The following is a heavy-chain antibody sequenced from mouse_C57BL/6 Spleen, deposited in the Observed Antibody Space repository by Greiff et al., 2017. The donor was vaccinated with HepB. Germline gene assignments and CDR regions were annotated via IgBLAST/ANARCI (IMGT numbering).Heavy chain of an antibody. CDR3: ARMISTMVTTGFAY. CDR2: IWSGGST. Sequence: VQGVESGPGLVQPSQSLSITCTVSGFSLTSYGVHWVRQSPGKGLEWLGVIWSGGSTDYNAAFISRLSISKDNSKSQVFFKMNSLQADDTAIYYCARMISTMVTTGFAYWGQGTLVTVSA. CDR1: GFSLTSYG. V-gene: IGHV2-2*01. D-gene: IGHD2-2*01. J-gene: IGHJ3*01.